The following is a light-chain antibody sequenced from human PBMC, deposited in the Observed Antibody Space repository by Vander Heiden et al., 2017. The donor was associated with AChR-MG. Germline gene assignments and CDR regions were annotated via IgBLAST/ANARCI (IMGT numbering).Light chain of an antibody. J-gene: IGKJ4*01. CDR2: KAS. CDR3: QQYESSST. CDR1: QSISIW. Sequence: DIQMTQSPSILSASVGDRITITCRASQSISIWLAWYQQKPGKAPKLLMYKASSLESGVPSRFSGSGSGTEFTLTISSLQPDDFATYFCQQYESSSTFGGGTKVEMK. V-gene: IGKV1-5*03.